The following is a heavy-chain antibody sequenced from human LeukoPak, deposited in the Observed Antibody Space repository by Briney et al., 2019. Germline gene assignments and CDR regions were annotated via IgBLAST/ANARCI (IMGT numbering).Heavy chain of an antibody. CDR1: GFTFSSYA. J-gene: IGHJ4*02. D-gene: IGHD1-26*01. CDR2: ISYDGSNK. Sequence: GGSLRLSCAASGFTFSSYAMHWVRQAPGKGLEWVAVISYDGSNKYYADSVKGRFTISRDNSKNTLYLQMNSLRAEDTAVYYCASHFRGGSYEGEIFNYWGQGTLVTVSS. V-gene: IGHV3-30-3*01. CDR3: ASHFRGGSYEGEIFNY.